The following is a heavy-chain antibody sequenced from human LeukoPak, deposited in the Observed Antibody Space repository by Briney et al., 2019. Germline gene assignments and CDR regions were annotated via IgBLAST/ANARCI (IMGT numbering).Heavy chain of an antibody. D-gene: IGHD3-22*01. CDR1: GGSISSSNW. Sequence: ASETLSLTCAVSGGSISSSNWWSWVRQPPGKGLEWIGEIYHSGSTNYNPSLKSRVTISVDKSKNQFSLKLSSVTAADTAVYYCARGQDSSGYKKTPYFDYWGQGTLVTVSS. CDR3: ARGQDSSGYKKTPYFDY. CDR2: IYHSGST. V-gene: IGHV4-4*02. J-gene: IGHJ4*02.